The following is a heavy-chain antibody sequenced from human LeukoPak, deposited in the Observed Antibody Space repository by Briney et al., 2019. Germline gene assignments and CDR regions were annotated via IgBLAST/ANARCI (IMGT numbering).Heavy chain of an antibody. CDR2: INPNSGGT. CDR3: ARAYCGGDCYRDFDY. J-gene: IGHJ4*02. CDR1: GYTFTGYY. V-gene: IGHV1-2*02. Sequence: ASVKVSCKASGYTFTGYYMHWVRQAPGQGLEWMGWINPNSGGTNYAQKFQGRVTMTRDTSISTAYMGLSRLRSDDTAVYYCARAYCGGDCYRDFDYWGQGTLVTVSS. D-gene: IGHD2-21*02.